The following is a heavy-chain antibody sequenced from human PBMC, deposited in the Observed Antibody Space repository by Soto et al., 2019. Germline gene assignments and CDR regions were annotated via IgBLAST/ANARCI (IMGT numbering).Heavy chain of an antibody. CDR2: VSFDGSNK. D-gene: IGHD6-13*01. Sequence: QVQLVESGGGVVQPGRSLRLSCAASGFTFSTHPMPWVRKAPGKGLECVAFVSFDGSNKYYADSVKGRFTISRDNSKNTLYLQMSGLTPEDTAFYYCARDQTGITTAGGGRIDRWGQGTLVTVSS. V-gene: IGHV3-30-3*01. CDR1: GFTFSTHP. J-gene: IGHJ5*02. CDR3: ARDQTGITTAGGGRIDR.